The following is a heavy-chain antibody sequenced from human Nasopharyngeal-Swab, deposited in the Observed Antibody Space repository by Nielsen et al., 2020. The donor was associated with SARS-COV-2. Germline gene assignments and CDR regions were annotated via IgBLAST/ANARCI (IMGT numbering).Heavy chain of an antibody. CDR2: IDNDGAIT. CDR1: GFSLRTYW. Sequence: GGSLRLSCAASGFSLRTYWMHWVRQCPGKGLLWVSRIDNDGAITNYADSVKGRFTISRDNAKNTLYLQMNSLRADDTAVYYCARDVGGRDNYWGQGALVTVSS. D-gene: IGHD2-15*01. V-gene: IGHV3-74*01. J-gene: IGHJ4*02. CDR3: ARDVGGRDNY.